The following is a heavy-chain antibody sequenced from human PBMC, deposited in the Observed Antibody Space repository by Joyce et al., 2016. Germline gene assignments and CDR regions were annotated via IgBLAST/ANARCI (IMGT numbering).Heavy chain of an antibody. J-gene: IGHJ4*02. CDR2: ISYDGKNT. Sequence: QVQLVESGGGVVQPGRSLRLSCAASGFAFSRSAIHWVRQAPGKGLDWVSVISYDGKNTYYSASVKGRFTISRDNSKNTVSLQMNILRPEDTAVYYCARGHYYNSRADGGADYWGQGTLVTVSS. V-gene: IGHV3-30*04. CDR1: GFAFSRSA. D-gene: IGHD3-10*01. CDR3: ARGHYYNSRADGGADY.